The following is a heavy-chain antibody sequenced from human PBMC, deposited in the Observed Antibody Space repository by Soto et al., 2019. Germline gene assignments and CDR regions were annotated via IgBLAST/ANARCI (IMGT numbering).Heavy chain of an antibody. V-gene: IGHV4-30-4*01. CDR3: AREYSSDTDYYYGMDV. CDR2: IYYSGST. D-gene: IGHD6-25*01. Sequence: QVQLQESGPGLVKPSQTLSLTCTVSGGSISSGDYYWSWIRQPPGKGLEWIGYIYYSGSTYYNPSLKSRVTISVDTSKNQFSPKLSSVTAADTAVYYCAREYSSDTDYYYGMDVWGQGTTVTVSS. CDR1: GGSISSGDYY. J-gene: IGHJ6*02.